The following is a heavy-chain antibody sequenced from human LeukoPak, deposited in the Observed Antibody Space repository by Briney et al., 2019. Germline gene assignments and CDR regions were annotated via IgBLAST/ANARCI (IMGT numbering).Heavy chain of an antibody. V-gene: IGHV3-66*01. CDR1: GFTVSSNY. J-gene: IGHJ4*02. CDR2: IYSGGST. D-gene: IGHD3-22*01. Sequence: PGGSLRLSCAASGFTVSSNYMSWVRQAPGKGLEWVSVIYSGGSTYYADSVKGRFTISRDNSKNTLYLQMNSLRAEDTAVYYCAKIMPSYYYDSSAVPEYYFDYWGQGTLVTVSS. CDR3: AKIMPSYYYDSSAVPEYYFDY.